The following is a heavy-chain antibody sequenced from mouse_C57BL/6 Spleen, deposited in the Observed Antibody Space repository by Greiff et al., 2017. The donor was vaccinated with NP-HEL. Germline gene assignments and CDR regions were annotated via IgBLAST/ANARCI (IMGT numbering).Heavy chain of an antibody. Sequence: VQLQQSGAELARPGASVKLSCKASGYTFTSYGISWVKQRTGQGLEWIGEIYPRSGNTYYNEKFKGKATLTAYKSSSTAYMELRSLTSEDSAVYFCARSLYYDGSSYGYFDVWGTGTTVTVSS. J-gene: IGHJ1*03. V-gene: IGHV1-81*01. D-gene: IGHD1-1*01. CDR2: IYPRSGNT. CDR1: GYTFTSYG. CDR3: ARSLYYDGSSYGYFDV.